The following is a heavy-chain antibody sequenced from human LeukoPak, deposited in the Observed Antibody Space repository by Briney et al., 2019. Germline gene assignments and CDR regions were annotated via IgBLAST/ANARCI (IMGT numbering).Heavy chain of an antibody. CDR2: IRYDGSNK. D-gene: IGHD6-19*01. J-gene: IGHJ1*01. V-gene: IGHV3-30*02. Sequence: GGSLRLSCAASGFTFSSYGMHWVRQAPGKGLEWVAFIRYDGSNKYYADSVKGRFTISRDNSKNTLYLQMNSLRAEDTAVYYCAKDPQWLVPQYFQHWSQDTLVTVSS. CDR1: GFTFSSYG. CDR3: AKDPQWLVPQYFQH.